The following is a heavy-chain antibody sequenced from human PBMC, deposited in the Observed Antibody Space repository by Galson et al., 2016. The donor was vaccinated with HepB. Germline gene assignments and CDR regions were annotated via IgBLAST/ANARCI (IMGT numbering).Heavy chain of an antibody. V-gene: IGHV3-23*01. J-gene: IGHJ4*02. D-gene: IGHD4-17*01. CDR2: ISNSDGST. CDR3: RTDWTTAGADDYGGY. CDR1: GFTFRGYA. Sequence: SLRLSCAASGFTFRGYAMSWVRQAPVKGLEWVSAISNSDGSTFYADSVKGRFTISRDNSKNTLYLQINSLRAEDTAVYYCRTDWTTAGADDYGGYWGQGTLVTVSS.